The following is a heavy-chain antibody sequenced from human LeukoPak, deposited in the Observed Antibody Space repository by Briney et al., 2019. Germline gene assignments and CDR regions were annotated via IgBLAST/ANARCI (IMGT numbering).Heavy chain of an antibody. Sequence: GRSLRLSCAASGFTFSRYGMHWVRQAPGKGLEWVAVISYDGSSKYYADSVKGRLTISRDNSKNTLFLQMNSLRAEDTAVYYCAPDYCGGDCYLDYWGQGTLVTVSS. V-gene: IGHV3-30*03. CDR1: GFTFSRYG. CDR3: APDYCGGDCYLDY. D-gene: IGHD2-21*02. CDR2: ISYDGSSK. J-gene: IGHJ4*02.